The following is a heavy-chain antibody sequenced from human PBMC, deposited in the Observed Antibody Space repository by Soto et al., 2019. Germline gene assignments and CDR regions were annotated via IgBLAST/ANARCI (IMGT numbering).Heavy chain of an antibody. CDR1: GYPVTAYY. J-gene: IGHJ3*02. D-gene: IGHD3-3*01. CDR3: ARGGGVGVAGSAAFDM. Sequence: QLHLVQSGAVVKKPGASVTVSCSASGYPVTAYYMHWVRQAPGRGLEWMGGINPATGAAKYTQTFPGRGTKARGTSKSTGFMELGGLTSEDTAVFSCARGGGVGVAGSAAFDMWGQGTLVTVSS. V-gene: IGHV1-2*02. CDR2: INPATGAA.